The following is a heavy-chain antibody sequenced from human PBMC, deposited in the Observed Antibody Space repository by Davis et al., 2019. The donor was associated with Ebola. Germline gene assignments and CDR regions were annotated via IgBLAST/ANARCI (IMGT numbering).Heavy chain of an antibody. J-gene: IGHJ4*02. CDR2: MNPNSGNT. Sequence: ASVKVSCKASGYTFTNYGFTWVRQAPGQGLEWMGWMNPNSGNTGYAQKFQGRVTMTDDTSTDTAYMKLTSLRYEDTAVYYCAIGGRAGGFDYWGQGTLVTVSS. CDR1: GYTFTNYG. V-gene: IGHV1-8*02. CDR3: AIGGRAGGFDY.